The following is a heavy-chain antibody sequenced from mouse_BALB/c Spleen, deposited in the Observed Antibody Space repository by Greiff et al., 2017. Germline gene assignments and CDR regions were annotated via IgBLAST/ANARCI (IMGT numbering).Heavy chain of an antibody. CDR2: IYPGNGDT. CDR1: GYTFTSYN. V-gene: IGHV1-12*01. J-gene: IGHJ4*01. D-gene: IGHD2-4*01. CDR3: ARSAYDYGDYYAMDY. Sequence: LQQPGAELVKPGASVKMSCKASGYTFTSYNMHWVKQTPGQGLEWIGAIYPGNGDTSYNRKFKGKATLTADKSSSTAYMQLSSLTSEDSAVYYCARSAYDYGDYYAMDYWGQGTSVTVSS.